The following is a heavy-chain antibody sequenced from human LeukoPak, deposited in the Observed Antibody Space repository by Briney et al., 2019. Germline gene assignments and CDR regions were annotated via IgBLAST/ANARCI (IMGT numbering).Heavy chain of an antibody. V-gene: IGHV4-59*01. CDR2: IYYSGST. Sequence: PSETLSFTCTVSGGSISSYYWSWIRQPPGKGLEWIGYIYYSGSTNYNPSLKSRVTISVDTSKNQFSLKLSSVTAADTAVYYCARAPPSSSWSELDYWGQGTLVTVSS. D-gene: IGHD6-13*01. J-gene: IGHJ4*02. CDR3: ARAPPSSSWSELDY. CDR1: GGSISSYY.